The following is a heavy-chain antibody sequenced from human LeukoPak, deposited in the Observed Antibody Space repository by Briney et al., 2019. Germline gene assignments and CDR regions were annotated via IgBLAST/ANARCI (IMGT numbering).Heavy chain of an antibody. CDR2: ISSSGSTI. CDR1: GFTFSSYA. V-gene: IGHV3-48*04. Sequence: GGSLRLSCAASGFTFSSYAMSWVRQAPGKGLEWVSYISSSGSTIYYADSVKGRFTISRDNAKNSLYLQMNSLRAEDTAVYYCARVFRSYCSSTSCAPRYWGQGTLVTVSS. CDR3: ARVFRSYCSSTSCAPRY. D-gene: IGHD2-2*01. J-gene: IGHJ4*02.